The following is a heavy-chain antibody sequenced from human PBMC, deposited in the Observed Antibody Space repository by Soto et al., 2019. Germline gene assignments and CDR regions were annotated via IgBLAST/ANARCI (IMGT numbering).Heavy chain of an antibody. CDR3: ARDGEYYYYGMDV. D-gene: IGHD3-10*01. J-gene: IGHJ6*02. V-gene: IGHV3-7*05. CDR1: GFTFSSYW. CDR2: IKQDGSEK. Sequence: GGSLRLSCAASGFTFSSYWMSWVRQAPGKGLEWVANIKQDGSEKYYVDSVKGRFTISRDNAKNSLYLQMNSLRAEDTAVYYCARDGEYYYYGMDVWGQGTTVTVSS.